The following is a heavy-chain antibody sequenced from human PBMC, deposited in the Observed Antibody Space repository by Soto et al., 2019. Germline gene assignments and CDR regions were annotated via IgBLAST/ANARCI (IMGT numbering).Heavy chain of an antibody. D-gene: IGHD2-15*01. CDR3: ARRRVLRVVAATPYWFDP. Sequence: AETLSLTCAVYGGSFSGYYWSWVRQAPGKGLEWIVEINHSGSTNYNPSLKSRVTISVDTSKNQFSLKLSSVTAADTAVYYCARRRVLRVVAATPYWFDPWGQGTLVTVSS. J-gene: IGHJ5*02. CDR2: INHSGST. CDR1: GGSFSGYY. V-gene: IGHV4-34*01.